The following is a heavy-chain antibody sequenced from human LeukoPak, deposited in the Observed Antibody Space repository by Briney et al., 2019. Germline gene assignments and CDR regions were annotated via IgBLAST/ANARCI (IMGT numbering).Heavy chain of an antibody. CDR3: ARDHNIVLMVSNHRLGYMDV. D-gene: IGHD2-8*01. V-gene: IGHV3-23*01. CDR2: ISGTGGST. Sequence: GGSLRLSCAASGFTFSSYVMNWVRQAPGKGLEWVSAISGTGGSTYYADSVKGRFTISRDNSKNTLYLQMNSLRAEDTAVYYCARDHNIVLMVSNHRLGYMDVWGKGTTVTVSS. CDR1: GFTFSSYV. J-gene: IGHJ6*03.